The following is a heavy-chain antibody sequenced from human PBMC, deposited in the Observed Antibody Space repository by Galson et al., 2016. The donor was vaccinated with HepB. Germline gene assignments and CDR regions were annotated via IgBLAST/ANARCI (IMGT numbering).Heavy chain of an antibody. V-gene: IGHV3-48*04. CDR1: GFGFRGYS. CDR2: ISQSSDTI. Sequence: SLRLSCAGSGFGFRGYSLNWVRQAPGKGLEWVSYISQSSDTIYYADSVRGRFTVSRDNAKNLLFLQMNSLTVEDTAVYYCARERYFDPKVYFDYWGQGTLVTVSS. J-gene: IGHJ4*02. CDR3: ARERYFDPKVYFDY. D-gene: IGHD3-9*01.